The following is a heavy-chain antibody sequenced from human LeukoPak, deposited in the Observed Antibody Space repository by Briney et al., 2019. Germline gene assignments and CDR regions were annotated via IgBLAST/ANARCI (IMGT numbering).Heavy chain of an antibody. CDR1: GYTFRNYG. V-gene: IGHV1-18*01. J-gene: IGHJ4*02. CDR3: ARDTEWELNPDYLDY. Sequence: ASVKVSCKASGYTFRNYGISWVRQAPGQGLEWMGWISAYNGNTKYAQKLQGRVTMTTDTSTNTAYMELRSLRSDDTAVYYCARDTEWELNPDYLDYWGQGTLVTVSS. D-gene: IGHD1-26*01. CDR2: ISAYNGNT.